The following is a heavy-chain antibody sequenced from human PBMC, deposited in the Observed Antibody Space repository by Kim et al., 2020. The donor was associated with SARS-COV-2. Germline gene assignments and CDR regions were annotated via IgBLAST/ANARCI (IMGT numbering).Heavy chain of an antibody. CDR2: IYYSGST. CDR3: ARRRSGQQLDY. V-gene: IGHV4-39*01. Sequence: SETLSLTCTVSGGSISSSSYYWGWIRQPPGKGLEWIGSIYYSGSTYYNPSLKSRVTISVDTSKNQFSLKLSSVTAADTVVYYCARRRSGQQLDYWGQGTL. CDR1: GGSISSSSYY. D-gene: IGHD6-13*01. J-gene: IGHJ4*02.